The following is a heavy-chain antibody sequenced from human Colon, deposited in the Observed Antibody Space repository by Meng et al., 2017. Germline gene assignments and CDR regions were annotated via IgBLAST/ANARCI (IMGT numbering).Heavy chain of an antibody. V-gene: IGHV4-30-4*01. CDR3: ARGPTTYFDY. J-gene: IGHJ4*02. Sequence: QVQLQEAGPGLVRPSETLSLICSVSGDSISSGDYYWSWIRQPPGKGLEWIGYIYYSGSTYYNPSLKSRVTISVDTSKNQFSLKLSSVTAADTAVYYCARGPTTYFDYWGQGTLVTVSS. D-gene: IGHD4-17*01. CDR2: IYYSGST. CDR1: GDSISSGDYY.